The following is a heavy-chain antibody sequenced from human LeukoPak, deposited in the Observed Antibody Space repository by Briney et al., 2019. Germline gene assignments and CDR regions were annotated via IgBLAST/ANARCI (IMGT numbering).Heavy chain of an antibody. CDR1: GYPFDNFG. Sequence: ASVKVSCKASGYPFDNFGLTWVRQAPGQGLEWMGWISAYNGNTHYAQKFRGRLTMTTETSTSTAYLELRSLKSDDTAVYYCARDRVGGDLTGVSLYWGQGTLVTVSS. V-gene: IGHV1-18*01. CDR3: ARDRVGGDLTGVSLY. J-gene: IGHJ4*01. CDR2: ISAYNGNT. D-gene: IGHD4-17*01.